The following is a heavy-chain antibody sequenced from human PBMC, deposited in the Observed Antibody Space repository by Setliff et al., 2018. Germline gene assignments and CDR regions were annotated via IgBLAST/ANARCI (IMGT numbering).Heavy chain of an antibody. CDR1: GGSISSGDYY. V-gene: IGHV4-30-4*08. D-gene: IGHD5-12*01. CDR3: AREYSGYEGGDYYFDY. Sequence: SETLSLTCTVSGGSISSGDYYWSWIRHPPGKGLEWIGYIYYSGSTYYNPSLKSRVTISVDTSKNQFSLKLGSVTAEDTAVYYCAREYSGYEGGDYYFDYWGQGTLVTVSS. CDR2: IYYSGST. J-gene: IGHJ4*02.